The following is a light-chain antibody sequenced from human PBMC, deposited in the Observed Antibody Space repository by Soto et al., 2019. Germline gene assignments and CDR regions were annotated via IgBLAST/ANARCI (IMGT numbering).Light chain of an antibody. V-gene: IGKV1-8*01. Sequence: AIRMTQSPSSLSASTGDRVTITCRASQGISSYLAWYQQKPGKAPKLPIYAASTLHSGIPSRFSGSGSGTDFTLTISGLQSEDFATYYCQQYYSYPYTFGQGTKLEIK. CDR2: AAS. J-gene: IGKJ2*01. CDR3: QQYYSYPYT. CDR1: QGISSY.